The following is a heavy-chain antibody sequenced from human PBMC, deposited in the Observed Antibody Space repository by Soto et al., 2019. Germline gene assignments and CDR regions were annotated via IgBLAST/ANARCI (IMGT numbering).Heavy chain of an antibody. V-gene: IGHV3-30*03. J-gene: IGHJ4*02. CDR2: ISKDGSVK. CDR3: TGEVASGY. Sequence: QVQLVESGGGVVQPGRSLRLSCAASGFTFSSYGMHWVRQAPGKGLEWVAVISKDGSVKYYAESVKGRFTISRDNSKNTLDLQMNSLGAEDTAAYYCTGEVASGYWGQGTLVTVSS. D-gene: IGHD2-8*02. CDR1: GFTFSSYG.